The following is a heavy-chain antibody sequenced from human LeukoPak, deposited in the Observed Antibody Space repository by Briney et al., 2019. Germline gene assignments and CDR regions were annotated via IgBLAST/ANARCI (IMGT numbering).Heavy chain of an antibody. V-gene: IGHV4-59*08. CDR3: ARVPNYDIVTGHYFDY. CDR2: FSCSGTT. J-gene: IGHJ4*02. CDR1: GRSIIGYY. D-gene: IGHD3-9*01. Sequence: SETQSLTCTVSGRSIIGYYWSWTRHPPGKGVEWLGFFSCSGTTTYNPPLKSRVTISVDTSKNQFSLKLSFVTASDTAVYYCARVPNYDIVTGHYFDYWGQGTLVTVSS.